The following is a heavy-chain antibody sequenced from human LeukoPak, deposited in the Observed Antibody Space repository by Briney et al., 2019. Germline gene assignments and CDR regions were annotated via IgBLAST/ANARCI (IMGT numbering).Heavy chain of an antibody. CDR3: AREGSSSSKFLECFQH. CDR2: IIPIFGTA. V-gene: IGHV1-69*05. Sequence: GASVKVSCKASGGTFSSYAISWVRQAPGQGLEWMGGIIPIFGTANYAQKFQGRVTITTDESTSTAYMELSSLRSEDTAVYYCAREGSSSSKFLECFQHWGQGTLVTVSS. D-gene: IGHD6-6*01. CDR1: GGTFSSYA. J-gene: IGHJ1*01.